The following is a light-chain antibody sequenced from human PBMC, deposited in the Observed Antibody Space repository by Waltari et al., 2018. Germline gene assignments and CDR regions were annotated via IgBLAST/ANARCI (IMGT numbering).Light chain of an antibody. Sequence: DIQMTQSPSSLSASVGDRVTITCRASQSISSHLNWYQQKPGKAPKLLIYAASSLQSGVPSRFSGSGSGTDFTLTISSLQPEDFATYYCQQSYSTFALTFGGGTKVEIK. V-gene: IGKV1-39*01. CDR2: AAS. CDR1: QSISSH. J-gene: IGKJ4*01. CDR3: QQSYSTFALT.